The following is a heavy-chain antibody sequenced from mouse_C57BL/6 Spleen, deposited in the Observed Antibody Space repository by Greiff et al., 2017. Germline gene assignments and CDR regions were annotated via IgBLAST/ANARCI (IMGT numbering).Heavy chain of an antibody. D-gene: IGHD2-4*01. CDR3: ARYDYDGGYYAMDY. J-gene: IGHJ4*01. Sequence: QVQLQQPGAELVKPGASVKLSCKASGYTFTSYWMHWVKQRPGRGLEWIGRIDPNSGGNKYNEKFKSKATLTVDKPSSTAYMQLRSLTSEDSAVYYCARYDYDGGYYAMDYWGQGTSVTVSS. CDR2: IDPNSGGN. V-gene: IGHV1-72*01. CDR1: GYTFTSYW.